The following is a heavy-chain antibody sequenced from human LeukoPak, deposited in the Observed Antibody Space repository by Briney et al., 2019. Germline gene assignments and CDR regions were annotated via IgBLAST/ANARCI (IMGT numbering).Heavy chain of an antibody. D-gene: IGHD5-18*01. CDR3: AREGYSSSFDY. J-gene: IGHJ4*01. Sequence: GGSLRLSCAASGFTFSNAWMSWVRQAPGKGPEWVSYISSSGTTMFYADSVRGRFTVSRDNARNSMLLQMNYLSAEDTAVYYCAREGYSSSFDYWGQGALVTVSS. V-gene: IGHV3-11*01. CDR1: GFTFSNAW. CDR2: ISSSGTTM.